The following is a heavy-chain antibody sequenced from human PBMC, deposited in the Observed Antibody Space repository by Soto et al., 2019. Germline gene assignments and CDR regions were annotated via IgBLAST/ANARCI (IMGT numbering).Heavy chain of an antibody. V-gene: IGHV1-18*04. Sequence: GASVKVSCKASGYTFTSYGISWVRQAPGQGLEWMGWISAYNGNTNYAQKLQGRVTMTTDTSTSTAYMELRSLRSDDTAVYYCAILTYEQLDPGAFDIWGQGTMVTVS. J-gene: IGHJ3*02. D-gene: IGHD6-6*01. CDR3: AILTYEQLDPGAFDI. CDR1: GYTFTSYG. CDR2: ISAYNGNT.